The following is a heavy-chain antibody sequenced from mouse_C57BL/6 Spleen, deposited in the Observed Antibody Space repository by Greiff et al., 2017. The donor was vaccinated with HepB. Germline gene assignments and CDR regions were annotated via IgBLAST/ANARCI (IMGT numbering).Heavy chain of an antibody. CDR1: GFTFSSYA. V-gene: IGHV5-4*03. CDR2: ISDGGSYT. J-gene: IGHJ1*03. D-gene: IGHD1-2*01. Sequence: EVKLMESGGGLVKPGGSLKLSCAASGFTFSSYAMSWVRQTPEKRLEWVATISDGGSYTYYPDNVKGRFTISRDNAKNNLYLQMSHLKSEDTAMYYWARAAAGSWYFDVWGTGTTVTVSS. CDR3: ARAAAGSWYFDV.